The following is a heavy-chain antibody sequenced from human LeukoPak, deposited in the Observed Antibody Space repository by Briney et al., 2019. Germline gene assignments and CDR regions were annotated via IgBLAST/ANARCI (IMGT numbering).Heavy chain of an antibody. V-gene: IGHV3-11*04. Sequence: PGGSLRLSCAASGFTFSDYYMSWIRQAQGKGLEWVSYISSSGSTIYYADSVKGRFTISRDNAKNSLYLQMNSLRAEDTAVYYCARSVSDRQLATFDYWGQGTLVTVSS. J-gene: IGHJ4*02. D-gene: IGHD6-13*01. CDR2: ISSSGSTI. CDR1: GFTFSDYY. CDR3: ARSVSDRQLATFDY.